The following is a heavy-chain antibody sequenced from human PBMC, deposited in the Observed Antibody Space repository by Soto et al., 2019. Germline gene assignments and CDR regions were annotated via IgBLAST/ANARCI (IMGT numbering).Heavy chain of an antibody. D-gene: IGHD1-26*01. CDR2: IKSKTDGGTT. V-gene: IGHV3-15*07. Sequence: GGSLRLSCAASGFTFSNAWMNWVRQAPGKGLEWVGRIKSKTDGGTTDYAAPVKGRFTISRDDSKNTLYLQMNSLKTEDTAVYYCTTGAEGGYYYYYYGMDVWGQGTTVTVSS. CDR1: GFTFSNAW. J-gene: IGHJ6*02. CDR3: TTGAEGGYYYYYYGMDV.